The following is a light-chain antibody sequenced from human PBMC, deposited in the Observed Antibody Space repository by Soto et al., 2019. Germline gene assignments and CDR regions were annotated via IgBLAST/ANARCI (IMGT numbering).Light chain of an antibody. CDR1: TSNIGAGYD. V-gene: IGLV1-40*01. J-gene: IGLJ1*01. Sequence: QPVLTQPPSVSGAPGQRVTISCTGSTSNIGAGYDVHWYQQFPGTAPKLVIHENNNRPSGVPDRFSGSRSGTSASLAITGLQAEDEADYYCQSYDSSLRGYVFGTGTKLTVL. CDR2: ENN. CDR3: QSYDSSLRGYV.